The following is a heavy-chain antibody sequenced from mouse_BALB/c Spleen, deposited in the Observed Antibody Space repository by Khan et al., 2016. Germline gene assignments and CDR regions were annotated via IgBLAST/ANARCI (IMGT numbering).Heavy chain of an antibody. V-gene: IGHV3-2*02. J-gene: IGHJ3*01. CDR3: EILIYYYGSRFAY. D-gene: IGHD1-1*01. CDR1: GYSITSDYA. CDR2: ISYSGST. Sequence: EVQLQESGPGLVKPSQSLSLTCTVTGYSITSDYAWNWIRQFPGNKLEWMGYISYSGSTSYNPSLKSRISITRDTSKNQFFLQLNSVTTEDTATYYWEILIYYYGSRFAYWGQGTLVTVSA.